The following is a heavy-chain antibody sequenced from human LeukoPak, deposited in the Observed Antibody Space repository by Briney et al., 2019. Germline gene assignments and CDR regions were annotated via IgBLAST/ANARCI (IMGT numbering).Heavy chain of an antibody. CDR1: GFTLSDSY. J-gene: IGHJ4*02. CDR2: ILMSTNYT. V-gene: IGHV3-11*06. Sequence: GGSLRLSCGASGFTLSDSYMSWIRQAPGKGLEWVSYILMSTNYTSYAASVKGRFTISRDNAKNSLYLQMNSLRAEDTAVYYCARRTNDFDYWGQGTLVTVSS. CDR3: ARRTNDFDY. D-gene: IGHD2-8*01.